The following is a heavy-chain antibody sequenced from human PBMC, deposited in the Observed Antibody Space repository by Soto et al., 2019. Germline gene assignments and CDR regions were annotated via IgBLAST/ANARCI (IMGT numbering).Heavy chain of an antibody. CDR2: ISSSSSYI. J-gene: IGHJ4*02. CDR1: GFTFSSYS. Sequence: LRLSCAASGFTFSSYSMNWVRQAPGKGLERVSSISSSSSYIYYADSVKGRFTISRDNAKNSLYLQMNSLRAEDTAVYYCARGKYSSSSGNGYFDYWGQGTLVTVSS. CDR3: ARGKYSSSSGNGYFDY. V-gene: IGHV3-21*01. D-gene: IGHD6-6*01.